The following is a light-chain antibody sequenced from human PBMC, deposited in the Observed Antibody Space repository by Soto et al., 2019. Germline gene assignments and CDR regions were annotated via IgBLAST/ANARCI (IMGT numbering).Light chain of an antibody. CDR2: DAS. J-gene: IGKJ5*01. V-gene: IGKV3-11*01. Sequence: EMVMTQSPATLSVSPGERATLSCRASQSVSSYLAWYQQKPGQAPRLLIYDASNRATGIPARFSGSGSGTDFTLTISSLEPEDFAVYYCQQRSNWPLTFGQGTRLEI. CDR3: QQRSNWPLT. CDR1: QSVSSY.